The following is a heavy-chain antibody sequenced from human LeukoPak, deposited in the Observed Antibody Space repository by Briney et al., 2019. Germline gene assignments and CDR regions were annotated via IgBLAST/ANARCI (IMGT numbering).Heavy chain of an antibody. CDR3: ARSGRSWYDWSDP. V-gene: IGHV1-18*01. Sequence: ASVKVSCKASGYTFTSYGISWVRQAPGQGLEWMGWISAYNGNTNYAQKLQGRVTMTADTSSSTAYMELRSLTSDDTVTYYCARSGRSWYDWSDPWGQGTQVTVS. J-gene: IGHJ5*02. CDR2: ISAYNGNT. CDR1: GYTFTSYG. D-gene: IGHD6-13*01.